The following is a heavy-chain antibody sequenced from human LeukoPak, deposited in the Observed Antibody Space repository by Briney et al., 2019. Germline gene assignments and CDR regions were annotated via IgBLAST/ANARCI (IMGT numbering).Heavy chain of an antibody. CDR1: GYTFTSYG. CDR3: ARDSRAGAFDI. V-gene: IGHV1-69*05. CDR2: IIPILGTA. D-gene: IGHD2-2*01. Sequence: SVKVSCKASGYTFTSYGISWVRQAPGQGLEWMGRIIPILGTANYAQKFQGRVTITTDESTSTAYMELSSLRSEDTAVYYCARDSRAGAFDIWGQGTMVTVSS. J-gene: IGHJ3*02.